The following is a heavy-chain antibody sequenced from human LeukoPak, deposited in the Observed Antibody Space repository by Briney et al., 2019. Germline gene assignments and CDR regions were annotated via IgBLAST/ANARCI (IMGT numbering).Heavy chain of an antibody. Sequence: GRSLRLSCAASGFTFDDYVMHWVRQAPGKGLEWVSNISWNSRSIGYADSVKGRFTISRDNAKSSLYLQMNSLRAEDTALYYCAKDKYGDNDYYFYGLDVWGQGTTVTVSS. J-gene: IGHJ6*02. CDR2: ISWNSRSI. D-gene: IGHD5-24*01. CDR3: AKDKYGDNDYYFYGLDV. V-gene: IGHV3-9*01. CDR1: GFTFDDYV.